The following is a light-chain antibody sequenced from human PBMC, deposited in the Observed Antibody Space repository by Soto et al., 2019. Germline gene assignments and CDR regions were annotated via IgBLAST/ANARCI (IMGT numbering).Light chain of an antibody. CDR2: DVT. J-gene: IGLJ2*01. CDR1: SSDVGGYNY. Sequence: QSALTQPASVSGSPGQSITISCTGTSSDVGGYNYVSWYQQYPGKAPKLMIYDVTNRPSGVSNRFSGSRSGSTASLTISGLQAEDEADYYCTSYTTSDTVLFGGGTQLTVL. V-gene: IGLV2-14*01. CDR3: TSYTTSDTVL.